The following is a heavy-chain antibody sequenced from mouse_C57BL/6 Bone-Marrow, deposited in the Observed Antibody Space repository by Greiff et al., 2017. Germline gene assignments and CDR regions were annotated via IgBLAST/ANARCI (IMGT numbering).Heavy chain of an antibody. CDR3: ASFITTVVAHFDY. D-gene: IGHD1-1*01. CDR1: GYAFSSSW. CDR2: IYPGDGDT. J-gene: IGHJ2*01. V-gene: IGHV1-82*01. Sequence: VQLVESGPELVKPGASVKISCKASGYAFSSSWMNWVKQRPGKGLEWIGRIYPGDGDTNYNGKFKGKATLTADNSSSTAYMQLSSLTSEDSAVYFCASFITTVVAHFDYWGQGTTLTVSS.